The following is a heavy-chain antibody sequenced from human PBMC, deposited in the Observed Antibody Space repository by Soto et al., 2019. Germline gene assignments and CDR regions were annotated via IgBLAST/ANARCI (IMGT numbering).Heavy chain of an antibody. J-gene: IGHJ4*02. D-gene: IGHD4-17*01. CDR3: GREGGTTKTDYGDYEPYYFDY. CDR1: GFTFSSYG. Sequence: QVQLVESGGGVVQPERSLRLSCAASGFTFSSYGMHWVRQAPGKGLEWVAVIWYDGSNKYYADSVKGRFTISRDNSKNKLYVQMNSLRAEDTAVYYCGREGGTTKTDYGDYEPYYFDYWGQGTLVTVSS. V-gene: IGHV3-33*01. CDR2: IWYDGSNK.